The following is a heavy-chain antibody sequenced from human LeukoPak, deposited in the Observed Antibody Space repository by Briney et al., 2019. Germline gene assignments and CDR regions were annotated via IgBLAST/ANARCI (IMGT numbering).Heavy chain of an antibody. V-gene: IGHV3-33*01. CDR2: IWYDGSNK. Sequence: PGGSLRLSCAASGFTFSSSAMSWVRQAPGKGLEWVAIIWYDGSNKKYEDSVKGRFTISRDNSKNTLYLQMNSLRAEDTAVYYCARGVDYYENSGTIDYWGQGTLVTVSS. D-gene: IGHD3-22*01. CDR1: GFTFSSSA. J-gene: IGHJ4*02. CDR3: ARGVDYYENSGTIDY.